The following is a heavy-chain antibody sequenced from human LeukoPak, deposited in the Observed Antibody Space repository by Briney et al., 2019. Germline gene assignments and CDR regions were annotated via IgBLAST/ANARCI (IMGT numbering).Heavy chain of an antibody. D-gene: IGHD6-19*01. CDR2: IYYSGST. CDR3: ARDVLIAVAGGATDY. V-gene: IGHV4-39*02. Sequence: SETLSLTCTVSGGSISSSSYCWGWIRQPPGKGLEWIGSIYYSGSTYYNPSLKSRVTISVDTSKNQFSLKLSSLTAADTAVYYCARDVLIAVAGGATDYWGQGTLVTVSS. J-gene: IGHJ4*02. CDR1: GGSISSSSYC.